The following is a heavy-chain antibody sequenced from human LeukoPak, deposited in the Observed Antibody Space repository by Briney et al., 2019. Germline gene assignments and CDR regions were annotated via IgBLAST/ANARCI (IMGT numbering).Heavy chain of an antibody. V-gene: IGHV3-30*18. CDR3: AKLNLRPGDY. Sequence: GGSLRLSCAASGFTFSSYGMHWVRQAPGKGLEWVAVISYDGSNKYYADSVKGRFTISRDNSKSTLYLQMNSLRAEDTAVYYCAKLNLRPGDYWGQGTLVTVSS. CDR2: ISYDGSNK. D-gene: IGHD5/OR15-5a*01. CDR1: GFTFSSYG. J-gene: IGHJ4*02.